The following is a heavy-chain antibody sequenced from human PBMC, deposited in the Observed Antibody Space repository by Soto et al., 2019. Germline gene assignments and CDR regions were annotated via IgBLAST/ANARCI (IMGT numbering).Heavy chain of an antibody. J-gene: IGHJ6*02. CDR3: AREQRDDDFWSGYYYYYGMDV. CDR2: INSDGSST. D-gene: IGHD3-3*01. CDR1: GFTFSSYW. Sequence: GGSLRLSCAASGFTFSSYWMHWVRQAPGKGLVWVSRINSDGSSTSYADSVKGRFTISRDNAKNTLYLQMNSLRAEDTAVYYCAREQRDDDFWSGYYYYYGMDVWGQGTTVTVSS. V-gene: IGHV3-74*01.